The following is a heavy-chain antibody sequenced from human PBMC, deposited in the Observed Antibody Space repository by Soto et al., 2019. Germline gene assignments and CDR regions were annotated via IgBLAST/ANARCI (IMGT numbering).Heavy chain of an antibody. CDR1: GYSFTSYW. J-gene: IGHJ6*02. CDR3: ARRSVPATYYYYGMDV. V-gene: IGHV5-10-1*01. Sequence: GESLKISCKGSGYSFTSYWISWVRQMPGKGLEWMGRIDPGDSYTNYSPSFQGHVTISADKSISTAYLQWSSLKASDTAMYYCARRSVPATYYYYGMDVWGQGTTVTVSS. CDR2: IDPGDSYT. D-gene: IGHD2-2*01.